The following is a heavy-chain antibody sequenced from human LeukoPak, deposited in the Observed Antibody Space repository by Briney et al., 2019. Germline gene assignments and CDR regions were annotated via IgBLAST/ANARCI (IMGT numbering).Heavy chain of an antibody. D-gene: IGHD2-2*01. CDR1: GFTFSRYA. CDR2: ISGSGGST. CDR3: AKDEEHCSSTSCYLGPPEYFQH. V-gene: IGHV3-23*01. Sequence: QTGGSLRLSCAASGFTFSRYAMSWVRQAPGKGLEWVSDISGSGGSTYYADSVKGGFTISRDHSTNTLYLQMNSLTAEDTAVYYCAKDEEHCSSTSCYLGPPEYFQHWGQGTLVTVSS. J-gene: IGHJ1*01.